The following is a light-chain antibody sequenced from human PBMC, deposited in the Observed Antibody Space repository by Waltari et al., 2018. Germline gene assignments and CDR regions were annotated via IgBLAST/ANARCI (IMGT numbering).Light chain of an antibody. CDR1: ISNLGSNS. CDR2: RNN. Sequence: QSVLTQPPSASEPPGQRVPISCSGSISNLGSNSLYCYQQLPGTAPKLLTYRNNQRPSGVPDRFSASKSGTSASLAIDGLRSEDEAVYYCASWDDSHYVFGPGTQVTVL. J-gene: IGLJ1*01. CDR3: ASWDDSHYV. V-gene: IGLV1-47*01.